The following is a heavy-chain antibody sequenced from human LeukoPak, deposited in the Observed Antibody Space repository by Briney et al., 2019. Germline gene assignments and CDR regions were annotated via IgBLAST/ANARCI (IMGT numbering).Heavy chain of an antibody. D-gene: IGHD4-17*01. V-gene: IGHV3-23*01. J-gene: IGHJ2*01. Sequence: GGSLRLSCAASGFTFSTYGMGWVRQAPGKGLEWVSSIGGSGQNTHHADSVKGRFTVSRDNSKNTLYLQMSRLRAEDPAVYYCAKAPPGDYPYWYFDLWGRGTLVTGSS. CDR1: GFTFSTYG. CDR3: AKAPPGDYPYWYFDL. CDR2: IGGSGQNT.